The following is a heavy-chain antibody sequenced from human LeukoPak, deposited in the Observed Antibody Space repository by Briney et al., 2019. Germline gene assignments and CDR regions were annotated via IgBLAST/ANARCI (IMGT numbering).Heavy chain of an antibody. J-gene: IGHJ6*02. D-gene: IGHD3-10*01. V-gene: IGHV4-59*01. Sequence: PSETLSLTCTVSGGSISNYYWSWIRQPPGKGLEWIGYISYSGSTNYNPSLRSRVTISVDTSKNQFSLKLSSVTAADTAVYYCARGPLTIGYNAMDVWGQGTTVTVSS. CDR2: ISYSGST. CDR3: ARGPLTIGYNAMDV. CDR1: GGSISNYY.